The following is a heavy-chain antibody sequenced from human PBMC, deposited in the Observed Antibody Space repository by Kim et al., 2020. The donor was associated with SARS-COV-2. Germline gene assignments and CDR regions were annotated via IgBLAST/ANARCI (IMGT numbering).Heavy chain of an antibody. CDR3: ARGPRYYGSGSYYQNWFDP. J-gene: IGHJ5*02. D-gene: IGHD3-10*01. Sequence: SRVTRSVDTSKNQFSLKLSSVTAADTAVYYCARGPRYYGSGSYYQNWFDPWGQGTLVTVSS. V-gene: IGHV4-34*01.